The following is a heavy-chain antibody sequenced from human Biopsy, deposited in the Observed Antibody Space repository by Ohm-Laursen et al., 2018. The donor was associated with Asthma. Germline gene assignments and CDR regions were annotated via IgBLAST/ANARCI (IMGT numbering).Heavy chain of an antibody. CDR3: AKRRGYSDLTDFDH. CDR2: VSYDGGVV. J-gene: IGHJ4*02. V-gene: IGHV3-30-3*02. D-gene: IGHD3-3*01. CDR1: GFVFRSHA. Sequence: SLRLSCSAPGFVFRSHAKHWVRQSPGKGLEWVAVVSYDGGVVHYADSMKGRFTISRDNAKSTLYLQMNRLRTDDTAVYFCAKRRGYSDLTDFDHWGQGTLVTVSS.